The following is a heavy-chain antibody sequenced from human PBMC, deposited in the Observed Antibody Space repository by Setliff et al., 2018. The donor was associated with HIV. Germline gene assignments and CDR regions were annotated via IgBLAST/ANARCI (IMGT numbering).Heavy chain of an antibody. CDR3: ARESLAAFDI. Sequence: SETLSLTCTVSGGSITTYYWSWIRQPAGKGLEWIGHIYPTGTTDYNPSLSSRVTISIDTSKNHFSLKLTSVTAADTAIYYCARESLAAFDIWGQGTLVTVSS. CDR1: GGSITTYY. J-gene: IGHJ3*02. CDR2: IYPTGTT. V-gene: IGHV4-4*07.